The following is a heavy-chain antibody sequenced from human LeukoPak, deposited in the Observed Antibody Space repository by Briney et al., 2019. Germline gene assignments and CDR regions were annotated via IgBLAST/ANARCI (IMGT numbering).Heavy chain of an antibody. CDR1: GFAFSNAW. Sequence: GGSLRLSCAASGFAFSNAWMNWVRQAPGKGLEWVGRIKSKTDGGTTDYAAPVKGRFTISRDDSKNTVYLQMNSLRTEDAAVYYCTTPPYSYDSSGYYSDYWGQGTLVTVSS. CDR3: TTPPYSYDSSGYYSDY. J-gene: IGHJ4*02. CDR2: IKSKTDGGTT. V-gene: IGHV3-15*07. D-gene: IGHD3-22*01.